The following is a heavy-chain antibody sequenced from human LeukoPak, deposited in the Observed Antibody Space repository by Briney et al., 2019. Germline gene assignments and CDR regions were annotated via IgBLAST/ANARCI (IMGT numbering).Heavy chain of an antibody. Sequence: GASVKVSCKASGGTFSSYAISWVRQAPGQWLEWMGGIIPIFGTANYAQKFQGRVTITADESTSTAYMELSSLRSEDTAVYYCARGRLRDYEPSFDYWGQGTLVTVSS. J-gene: IGHJ4*02. CDR1: GGTFSSYA. V-gene: IGHV1-69*13. CDR3: ARGRLRDYEPSFDY. D-gene: IGHD4-17*01. CDR2: IIPIFGTA.